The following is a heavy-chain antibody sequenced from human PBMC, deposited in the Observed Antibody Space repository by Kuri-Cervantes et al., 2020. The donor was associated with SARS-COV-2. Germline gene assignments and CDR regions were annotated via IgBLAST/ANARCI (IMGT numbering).Heavy chain of an antibody. CDR1: GDSISSRNYY. V-gene: IGHV4-39*01. CDR3: ARGAYYYGSGGYSYYMDV. CDR2: MSYSGRS. D-gene: IGHD3-22*01. J-gene: IGHJ6*03. Sequence: ESLKISCTVSGDSISSRNYYWGWIRQPPGKGLELIGTMSYSGRSNYNPSLKSRVTMSVDTSRNQFSLKLGSVTAADTAVYYCARGAYYYGSGGYSYYMDVWGKGTTVTVSS.